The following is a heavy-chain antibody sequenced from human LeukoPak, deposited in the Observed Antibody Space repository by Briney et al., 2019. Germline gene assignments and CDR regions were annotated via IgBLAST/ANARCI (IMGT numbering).Heavy chain of an antibody. CDR1: GASVRGYY. Sequence: SETLSLTCTVSGASVRGYYWSWIRQPPGKGLEWIGYIHYTGNTDYNPSLTSRVTISVDTSKNQLSLKLSSVTAADTAVYYCARGRKTMVRGVISSSSLYYYSYYMDVWGKGTTVTVSS. J-gene: IGHJ6*03. D-gene: IGHD3-10*01. V-gene: IGHV4-59*02. CDR2: IHYTGNT. CDR3: ARGRKTMVRGVISSSSLYYYSYYMDV.